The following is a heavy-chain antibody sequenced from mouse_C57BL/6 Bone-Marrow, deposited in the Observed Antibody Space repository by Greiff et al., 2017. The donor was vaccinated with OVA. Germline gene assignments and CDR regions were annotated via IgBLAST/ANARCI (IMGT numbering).Heavy chain of an antibody. CDR3: ARGGLMDY. CDR2: INPNNGGT. D-gene: IGHD3-3*01. CDR1: GYTFTDYY. V-gene: IGHV1-26*01. Sequence: VQLQQSGPELVKPGASVKISCKASGYTFTDYYMNWVKQSHGKSLEWIGDINPNNGGTSYNQKFKGKATLTVDKSSSTAYMELRSLTSEDSAVYYCARGGLMDYWGQGTSVTVSS. J-gene: IGHJ4*01.